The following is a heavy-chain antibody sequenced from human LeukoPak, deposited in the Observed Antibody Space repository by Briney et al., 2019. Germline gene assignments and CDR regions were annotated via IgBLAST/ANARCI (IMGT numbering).Heavy chain of an antibody. D-gene: IGHD2-15*01. CDR2: IYHSGST. Sequence: SGTLSLTCAVSGGSISSSNWWRWVRQPPGKGLEWIGEIYHSGSTNYNPSLKSRVTISVDKSKNQFSLKLSSVTAADTAVYYCARRVAATLSWFDPWGQGTLVTVSS. J-gene: IGHJ5*02. V-gene: IGHV4-4*02. CDR1: GGSISSSNW. CDR3: ARRVAATLSWFDP.